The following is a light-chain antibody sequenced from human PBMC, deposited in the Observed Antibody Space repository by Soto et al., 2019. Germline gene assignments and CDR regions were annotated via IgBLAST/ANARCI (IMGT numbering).Light chain of an antibody. Sequence: EIVMTQSPATLSVSPGERATLSCRASQSVSSNLAWYQQKPGQAPRHLIYGASIRASGTPARFSGSGSGTEFTLTISSLQSEDFAVYYCQHYNNWPPMYTFGQGTKLEIK. CDR1: QSVSSN. V-gene: IGKV3-15*01. J-gene: IGKJ2*01. CDR3: QHYNNWPPMYT. CDR2: GAS.